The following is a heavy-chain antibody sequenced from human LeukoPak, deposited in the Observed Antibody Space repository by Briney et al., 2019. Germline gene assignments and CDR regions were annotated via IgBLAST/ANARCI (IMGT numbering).Heavy chain of an antibody. J-gene: IGHJ4*02. Sequence: ASVKVSCKASGYTFTSYGISWVRQAPGQGLEWMGWISAYNGNTNYAQKLQGRVTMTTDTSTSTAYMELRSLRSDDTAVYCCARDAARGTTGTTSSDYWGQGTLVTVSS. CDR3: ARDAARGTTGTTSSDY. CDR1: GYTFTSYG. CDR2: ISAYNGNT. V-gene: IGHV1-18*01. D-gene: IGHD1-1*01.